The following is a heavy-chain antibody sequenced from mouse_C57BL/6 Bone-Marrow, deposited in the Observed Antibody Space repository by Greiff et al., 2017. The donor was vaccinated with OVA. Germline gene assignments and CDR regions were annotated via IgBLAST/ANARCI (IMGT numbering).Heavy chain of an antibody. CDR1: GFSFTSYG. CDR2: IWSGGST. V-gene: IGHV2-2*01. Sequence: VQRVESGPGLVQPSQRLSITCTVSGFSFTSYGVHWVRQSPGKGLEWLGVIWSGGSTDYNAAFISRLNINDDITESQVFFKMYSLQADDTAIDYGARKFDSGLYYAMNYWGQGTAVTVSS. J-gene: IGHJ4*01. CDR3: ARKFDSGLYYAMNY.